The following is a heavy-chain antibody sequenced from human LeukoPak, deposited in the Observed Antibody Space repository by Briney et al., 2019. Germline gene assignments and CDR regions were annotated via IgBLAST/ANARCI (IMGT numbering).Heavy chain of an antibody. CDR2: INAGNGNT. CDR1: GYTFTSYA. Sequence: ASVKVSFKASGYTFTSYAMHWVRQAPGQRLEWMGWINAGNGNTKYSQKFQGRVTITRDTSASTAYMELSSLRSEDTAVYYCAREGSSGWYFDYWGQGTLVTVSS. D-gene: IGHD6-19*01. V-gene: IGHV1-3*01. CDR3: AREGSSGWYFDY. J-gene: IGHJ4*02.